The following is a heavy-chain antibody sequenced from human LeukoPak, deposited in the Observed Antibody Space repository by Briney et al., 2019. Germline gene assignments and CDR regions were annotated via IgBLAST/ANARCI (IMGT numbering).Heavy chain of an antibody. Sequence: SVKVSCKASGGTFSSYAISWVRQAPGQGLEWMGGIIPIFGTANYAQKFQGRVTITTGKSTSTAYMQRSSLRSEDTDVYFCARELTGDYYFYCWGQGTLVTVSA. V-gene: IGHV1-69*05. J-gene: IGHJ4*02. CDR2: IIPIFGTA. CDR1: GGTFSSYA. D-gene: IGHD2-21*01. CDR3: ARELTGDYYFYC.